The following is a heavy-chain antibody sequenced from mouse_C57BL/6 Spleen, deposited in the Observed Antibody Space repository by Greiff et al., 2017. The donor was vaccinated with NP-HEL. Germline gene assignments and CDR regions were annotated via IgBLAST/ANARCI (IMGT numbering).Heavy chain of an antibody. CDR3: ARDGYYGSRRNFDY. V-gene: IGHV5-4*01. CDR2: ISDGGSYT. Sequence: EVHLVESGGGLVKPGGSLKLSCAASGFTFSSYAMSWVRQTPEKRLEWVATISDGGSYTYYPDNVKGRFTISRDNAKNNLYLQMSHLKSEDTAMYYCARDGYYGSRRNFDYWGQGTTLTVSS. J-gene: IGHJ2*01. D-gene: IGHD1-1*01. CDR1: GFTFSSYA.